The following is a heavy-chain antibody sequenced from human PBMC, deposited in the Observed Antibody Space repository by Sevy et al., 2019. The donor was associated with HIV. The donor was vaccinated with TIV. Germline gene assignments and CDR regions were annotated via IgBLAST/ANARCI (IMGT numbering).Heavy chain of an antibody. V-gene: IGHV3-30*01. CDR2: ISHDGNNK. D-gene: IGHD3-22*01. CDR1: GFTFSRYA. Sequence: GGCLRLSCTASGFTFSRYAMYWVRQAPGKGLEWVAVISHDGNNKDYADSVKGPFTISRDNSKNTLYMQMTSLRAEDTAFYYCASHYYDYTGYYYPLHYWGQGTLVTVSS. CDR3: ASHYYDYTGYYYPLHY. J-gene: IGHJ4*02.